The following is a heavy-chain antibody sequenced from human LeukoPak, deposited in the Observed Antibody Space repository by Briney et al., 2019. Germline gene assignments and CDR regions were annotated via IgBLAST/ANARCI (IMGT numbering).Heavy chain of an antibody. Sequence: SETLSLTCAVSAGYISSSNWWRWVRQPPGKGLEWIGEIYHSGRTNYNPSLKSRVTITVDRSKNQFSLKLSSVTAADTAVYYCARVSRGSSSFTDYWGQGTLVTVSS. D-gene: IGHD6-13*01. V-gene: IGHV4-4*02. CDR2: IYHSGRT. CDR3: ARVSRGSSSFTDY. CDR1: AGYISSSNW. J-gene: IGHJ4*02.